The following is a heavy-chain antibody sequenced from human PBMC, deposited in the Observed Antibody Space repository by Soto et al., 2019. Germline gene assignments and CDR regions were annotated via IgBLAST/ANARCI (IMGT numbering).Heavy chain of an antibody. J-gene: IGHJ4*02. V-gene: IGHV4-59*01. CDR1: GGSISSYY. CDR2: IYYSGST. D-gene: IGHD7-27*01. CDR3: TRLNLGSPFYY. Sequence: SETLSLTCTVSGGSISSYYWSWIRQPPGKGLEWIGYIYYSGSTNYNPYLKSRVTISVDTSKDQFSVKLSSVTAADTVVYYYTRLNLGSPFYYLGQGTLVSVSS.